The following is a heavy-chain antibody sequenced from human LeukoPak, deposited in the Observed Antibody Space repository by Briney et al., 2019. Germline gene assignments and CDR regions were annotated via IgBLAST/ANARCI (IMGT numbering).Heavy chain of an antibody. CDR3: ARVGSSWYTQNYYYYMDV. V-gene: IGHV3-74*01. D-gene: IGHD6-13*01. CDR2: INSDGSST. Sequence: GGSLRLSCAASGFTFSSYWMHWVRQAPGKGLGWVSRINSDGSSTSYADSVKGRFTISRDNAKNTLYLQMNSLRAEDTAVYYCARVGSSWYTQNYYYYMDVWGKGTTVTVSS. CDR1: GFTFSSYW. J-gene: IGHJ6*03.